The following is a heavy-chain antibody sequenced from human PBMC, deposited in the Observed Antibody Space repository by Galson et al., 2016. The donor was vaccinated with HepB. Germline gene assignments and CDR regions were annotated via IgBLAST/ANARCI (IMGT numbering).Heavy chain of an antibody. CDR1: GYSFTDYW. CDR2: IYPDDSET. V-gene: IGHV5-51*01. J-gene: IGHJ6*02. D-gene: IGHD6-6*01. CDR3: ARRHRGAAPRGYYHHDMDV. Sequence: QSGAEVKKAGESLKISCKTSGYSFTDYWIAWVRQAPGKGLEWMGNIYPDDSETKYSPPFQGQVTISVDKSIRTAYLQWTSLKASDIAIYYCARRHRGAAPRGYYHHDMDVWGQGTAVTVSS.